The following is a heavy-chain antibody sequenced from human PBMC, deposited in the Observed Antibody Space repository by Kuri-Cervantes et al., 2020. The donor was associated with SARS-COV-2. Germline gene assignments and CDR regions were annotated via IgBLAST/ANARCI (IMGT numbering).Heavy chain of an antibody. D-gene: IGHD1-1*01. CDR2: INPDGSYT. V-gene: IGHV3-74*01. CDR1: GFTFSGHW. J-gene: IGHJ4*02. CDR3: VRDGDHWNFDY. Sequence: GESLKISCAASGFTFSGHWIRWDRQAPGKGLVWVSRINPDGSYTNNADSVKGRFTLSRDNAKNMLFLQMNSLRAEDTAVYYCVRDGDHWNFDYWGQGTLVTVSS.